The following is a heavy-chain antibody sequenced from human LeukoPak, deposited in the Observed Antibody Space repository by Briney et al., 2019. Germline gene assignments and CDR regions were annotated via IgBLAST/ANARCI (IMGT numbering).Heavy chain of an antibody. CDR1: GFTFSTYD. D-gene: IGHD6-19*01. CDR3: AKGHSAGWYDFDY. J-gene: IGHJ4*02. Sequence: GGSLRLSCAASGFTFSTYDMHWVRQAPGKGLEWVAFIRYDGRNKYYVDSVKGRFTISRDNSKNTLYLRMNSLRPEDTAVYYCAKGHSAGWYDFDYWGQGTLATVSS. V-gene: IGHV3-30*02. CDR2: IRYDGRNK.